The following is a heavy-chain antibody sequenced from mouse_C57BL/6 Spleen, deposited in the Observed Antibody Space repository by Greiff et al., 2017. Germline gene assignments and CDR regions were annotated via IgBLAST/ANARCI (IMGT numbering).Heavy chain of an antibody. Sequence: VQLQQSGPELVKPGASVKISCKASGYTFTDYYMNWVKQSHGKSLEWIGDINPNNGGTSYNQKFKGKATLTVDKSSSTAYMELRSLTSEDSAVYYCARLGDGYYSFAYWGQGTLVTVSA. CDR3: ARLGDGYYSFAY. V-gene: IGHV1-26*01. J-gene: IGHJ3*01. D-gene: IGHD2-3*01. CDR2: INPNNGGT. CDR1: GYTFTDYY.